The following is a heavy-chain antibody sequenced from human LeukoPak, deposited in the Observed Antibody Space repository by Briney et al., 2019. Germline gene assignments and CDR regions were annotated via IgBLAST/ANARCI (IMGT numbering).Heavy chain of an antibody. CDR2: IWYDGSNK. D-gene: IGHD1-26*01. J-gene: IGHJ4*02. CDR1: GFTFRSHG. Sequence: AGTPLRLSCAASGFTFRSHGMHWVRQAPGKGLEWVAFIWYDGSNKYYTDSVKGRFTISRDNSKNTLYLQMNSLRAEDTAVYYCAGGRATSYFDYWGQGALVTISS. CDR3: AGGRATSYFDY. V-gene: IGHV3-33*01.